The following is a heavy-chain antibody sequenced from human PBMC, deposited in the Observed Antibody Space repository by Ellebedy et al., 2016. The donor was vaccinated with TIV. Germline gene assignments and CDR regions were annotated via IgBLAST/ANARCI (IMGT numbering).Heavy chain of an antibody. Sequence: ASVKVSCKASGYAFGSYSISWVRQAPGQGLEWVGWISAYTGDTNYAQNVQGRVALTTDSSTRTAYMELRSLRSDDTAVYYCARDMVQGMVARYLWFDYWGQGTQVTVSS. J-gene: IGHJ4*02. CDR1: GYAFGSYS. D-gene: IGHD2-8*01. CDR3: ARDMVQGMVARYLWFDY. CDR2: ISAYTGDT. V-gene: IGHV1-18*01.